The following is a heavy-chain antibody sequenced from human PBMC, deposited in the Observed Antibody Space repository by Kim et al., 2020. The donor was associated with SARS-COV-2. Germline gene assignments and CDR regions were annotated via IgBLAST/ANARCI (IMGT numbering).Heavy chain of an antibody. Sequence: GGSLRLSCAASGFTFSSYAMSWVRQAPGKGLEWVSAISGSGGSTYYADSVKGRFTISRDNSKNTLYLQMNSLRAEDTAVYYCAKGGQYSGYDSWYFDLWGRGTLVTVSS. CDR3: AKGGQYSGYDSWYFDL. CDR1: GFTFSSYA. J-gene: IGHJ2*01. D-gene: IGHD5-12*01. CDR2: ISGSGGST. V-gene: IGHV3-23*01.